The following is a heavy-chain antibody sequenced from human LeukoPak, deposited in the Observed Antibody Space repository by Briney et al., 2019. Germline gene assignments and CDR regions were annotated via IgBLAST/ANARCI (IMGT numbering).Heavy chain of an antibody. D-gene: IGHD3-16*01. Sequence: PSETLSLTCTVSGGSISSYYWSWIRQPPGKGLEWIGYIYYSGSTNYNPSLKSRVTISVDTSKNQFSLKLSSVTAADTAVYYCARAGGIYYYGMDVWGQGTMVTVSS. V-gene: IGHV4-59*01. CDR3: ARAGGIYYYGMDV. CDR1: GGSISSYY. CDR2: IYYSGST. J-gene: IGHJ6*02.